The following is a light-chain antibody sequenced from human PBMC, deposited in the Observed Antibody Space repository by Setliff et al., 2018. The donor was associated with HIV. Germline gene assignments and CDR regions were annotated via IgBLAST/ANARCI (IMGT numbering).Light chain of an antibody. CDR2: DAS. V-gene: IGKV3-15*01. J-gene: IGKJ1*01. Sequence: VVTHSPDTLYVSPGETVTLSCPTSQAVNNRVAWYLHRPGQGPKLLIYDASFRAADVPARFSGSGSGTGYTLAIASLQSDDLGIYYCLQYYDGPRTFGQGTKVDIK. CDR1: QAVNNR. CDR3: LQYYDGPRT.